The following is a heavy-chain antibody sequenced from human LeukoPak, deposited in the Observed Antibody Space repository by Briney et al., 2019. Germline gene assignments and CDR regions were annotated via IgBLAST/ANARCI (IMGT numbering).Heavy chain of an antibody. D-gene: IGHD3-3*01. V-gene: IGHV3-7*01. Sequence: PGGSLRLSCAASGFTFSSYWMSWVRQAPGKGLEWVAHIKQDGSEKYYVDSVKGRFTISRDNAKNSLYLQMNSLRAEDTAVYYCARDPSGLAYYDFWSGYSDYWGQGTLVTVSS. J-gene: IGHJ4*02. CDR2: IKQDGSEK. CDR3: ARDPSGLAYYDFWSGYSDY. CDR1: GFTFSSYW.